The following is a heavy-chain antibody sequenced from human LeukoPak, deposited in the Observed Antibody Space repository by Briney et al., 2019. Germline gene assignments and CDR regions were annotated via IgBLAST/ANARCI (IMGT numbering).Heavy chain of an antibody. D-gene: IGHD2-2*01. J-gene: IGHJ4*02. Sequence: GASVKVSCKAYGYTFTDYYLHWVRQAPGQGLEWMGGINPNSGDTNYAQKFQRRVTRSMDTAVRTAHMEMSGLRSDGTAVYYCARASFLYCSSTTCLFDHWGQGTLVTVSS. CDR2: INPNSGDT. CDR1: GYTFTDYY. CDR3: ARASFLYCSSTTCLFDH. V-gene: IGHV1-2*02.